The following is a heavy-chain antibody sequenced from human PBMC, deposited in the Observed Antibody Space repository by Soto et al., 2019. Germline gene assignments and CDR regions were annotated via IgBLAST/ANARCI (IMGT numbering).Heavy chain of an antibody. CDR3: ARRLWVFLAPTVAGTLGGYYFDY. CDR1: GGSFSGYY. CDR2: INHSGST. D-gene: IGHD3-16*01. J-gene: IGHJ4*02. V-gene: IGHV4-34*01. Sequence: QVQLQQWGAELLKPSETLSLTCAVYGGSFSGYYWSWIRQPPGKGLEWIVEINHSGSTNYTPSLTDRVTISVDASENQLSLTLRAVTAADTAVYYCARRLWVFLAPTVAGTLGGYYFDYWGQGTLVTVSS.